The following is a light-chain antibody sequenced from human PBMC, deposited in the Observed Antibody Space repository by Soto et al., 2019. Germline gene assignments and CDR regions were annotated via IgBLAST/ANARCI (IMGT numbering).Light chain of an antibody. Sequence: QSALTQPASVSGSPGQSITISCTGTSSDVGGYTYVSWYQQHPGKAPKLMIYAVSNRPSEVSNRFSGSKSGNTASLTISGLQAEDEGNYCCSSYTSDSTLVVFGGGTKLTVL. V-gene: IGLV2-14*01. J-gene: IGLJ2*01. CDR1: SSDVGGYTY. CDR2: AVS. CDR3: SSYTSDSTLVV.